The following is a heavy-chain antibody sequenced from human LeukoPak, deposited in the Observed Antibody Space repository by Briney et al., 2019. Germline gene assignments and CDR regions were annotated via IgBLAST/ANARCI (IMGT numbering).Heavy chain of an antibody. J-gene: IGHJ6*03. D-gene: IGHD6-13*01. CDR1: GGSISSSSYY. Sequence: PSETLSLTCTVSGGSISSSSYYWGWIRQLPGKGLEWIGSMYYSGSTYYNPSLKSRVTISADTSKNQFSLRLRSVTAADTALYYCTRGWAAAGVYYYYMDVWGKGTTVTVSS. CDR3: TRGWAAAGVYYYYMDV. CDR2: MYYSGST. V-gene: IGHV4-39*07.